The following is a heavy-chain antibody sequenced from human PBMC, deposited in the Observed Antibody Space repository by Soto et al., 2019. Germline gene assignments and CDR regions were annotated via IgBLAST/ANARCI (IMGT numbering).Heavy chain of an antibody. CDR3: ARDLSPQQQLVRWFDP. D-gene: IGHD6-13*01. V-gene: IGHV4-4*07. CDR1: GGSISSYY. Sequence: QVQLQESGPGLVKPSETLSLTCTVSGGSISSYYWSWIRQPAGKGLEWIGRIYTSGSTNYNPSLKSRVTMSGDTSKNQFSLKLSSVTAADTAVYYCARDLSPQQQLVRWFDPWGQGTLVTVSS. J-gene: IGHJ5*02. CDR2: IYTSGST.